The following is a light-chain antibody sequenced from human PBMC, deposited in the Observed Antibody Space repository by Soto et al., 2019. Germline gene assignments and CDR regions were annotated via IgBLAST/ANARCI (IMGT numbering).Light chain of an antibody. V-gene: IGKV1-5*03. CDR3: QQYNSEWT. CDR2: KAS. Sequence: DIPMTQSPSTLSASVGDRVTITCRASQSISSWLAWYQQKPGKAPKLLIYKASSLESGVPSRFSGSGSGTEFTLTISSLQPDDFATYYCQQYNSEWTFGQGTKVEIK. J-gene: IGKJ1*01. CDR1: QSISSW.